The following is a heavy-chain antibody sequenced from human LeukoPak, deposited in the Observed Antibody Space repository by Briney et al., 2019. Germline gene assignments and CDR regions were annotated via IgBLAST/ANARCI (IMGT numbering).Heavy chain of an antibody. V-gene: IGHV4-39*07. Sequence: PSETLPLTCTVSGGSISSSSYYWCWIRQPPGKGLEWIGSIYYSGSTYYNPSLKSRVTISVDTSKNQFSLKLSSVTAADTAVYYCARDVWQQLSLGYWGQGTLVTVSS. CDR2: IYYSGST. CDR3: ARDVWQQLSLGY. J-gene: IGHJ4*02. CDR1: GGSISSSSYY. D-gene: IGHD6-13*01.